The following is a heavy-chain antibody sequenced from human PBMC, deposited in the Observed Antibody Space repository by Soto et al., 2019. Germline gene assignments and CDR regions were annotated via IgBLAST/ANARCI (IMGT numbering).Heavy chain of an antibody. J-gene: IGHJ3*02. D-gene: IGHD2-15*01. Sequence: QVQLVQSGAEVKKPGASVKVSCKASGYTFTSFGISWGRQAPGQGLEWMGWISAYNGNTNYAENLQGRVTMTTDTSTSTAYMALRSLRSDDTAVYYFAGEHRGGTDAFDIWCQGTMVTVSS. CDR3: AGEHRGGTDAFDI. V-gene: IGHV1-18*01. CDR1: GYTFTSFG. CDR2: ISAYNGNT.